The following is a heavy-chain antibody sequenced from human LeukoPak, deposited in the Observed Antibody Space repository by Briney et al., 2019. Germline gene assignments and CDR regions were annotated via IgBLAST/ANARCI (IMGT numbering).Heavy chain of an antibody. J-gene: IGHJ4*02. CDR3: AKDWTTVVTPKEYYFDS. D-gene: IGHD4-23*01. V-gene: IGHV3-23*01. Sequence: PGGSLRLYCAASGFSFNNYAMSWVRQAPGKGLEWVSAISTTGGSTYYADSVKGRFTISRDNSKNTLSLQMDSLRVEDTAVYYCAKDWTTVVTPKEYYFDSWSQGTLVTVSS. CDR2: ISTTGGST. CDR1: GFSFNNYA.